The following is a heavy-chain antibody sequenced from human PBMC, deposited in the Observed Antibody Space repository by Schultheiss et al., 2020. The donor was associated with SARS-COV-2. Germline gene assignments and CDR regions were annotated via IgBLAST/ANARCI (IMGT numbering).Heavy chain of an antibody. Sequence: SETLSLTCTVSGGSVSSGSYYWSWIRQPPGKGLEWIGEINHSGSTNYNPSLKSRVTISVDTSKNQLSLQLSSVTAADTAVYYCARGPPSWAGNTAFFQHWGQGTLVTVSS. J-gene: IGHJ1*01. CDR3: ARGPPSWAGNTAFFQH. V-gene: IGHV4-61*01. CDR1: GGSVSSGSYY. D-gene: IGHD5-18*01. CDR2: INHSGST.